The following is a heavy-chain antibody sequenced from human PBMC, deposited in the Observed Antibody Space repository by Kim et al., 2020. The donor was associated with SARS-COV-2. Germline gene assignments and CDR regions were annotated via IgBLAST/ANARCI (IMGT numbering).Heavy chain of an antibody. V-gene: IGHV6-1*01. J-gene: IGHJ3*02. D-gene: IGHD6-13*01. CDR2: TYYRSKWYN. Sequence: SQTLSLTCAISGDSVSSSSAAWNWIRQSPSRGLEWLGRTYYRSKWYNDYAVSMKSRITINPDTSKNQFSLQLNSVTPDDTAVYYCARANIPAAGNAFDIWGQGTMVTVSS. CDR1: GDSVSSSSAA. CDR3: ARANIPAAGNAFDI.